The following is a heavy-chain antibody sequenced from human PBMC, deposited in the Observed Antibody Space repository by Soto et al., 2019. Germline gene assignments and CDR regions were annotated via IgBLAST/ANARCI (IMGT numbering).Heavy chain of an antibody. CDR2: TYYRSKWYN. CDR1: GDSVSSNSAA. V-gene: IGHV6-1*01. CDR3: AREGFVRGEEYYYYYYYMDV. Sequence: PSQTLSLTCAISGDSVSSNSAAWNWIRQSPSRGLEWLGRTYYRSKWYNDYAVSVKSRITINPDTSKNQFSLQLNSVTPEDTAVYYCAREGFVRGEEYYYYYYYMDVWGKGTTVTVSS. J-gene: IGHJ6*03. D-gene: IGHD3-10*02.